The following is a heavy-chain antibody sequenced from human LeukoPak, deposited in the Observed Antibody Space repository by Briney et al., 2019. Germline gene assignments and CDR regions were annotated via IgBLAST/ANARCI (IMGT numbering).Heavy chain of an antibody. Sequence: PSQTLSLTCTVSGGSISSGGYYWSWIRQPPGKGLEWIGYIYHSGSTYYNPSLKSRVTISVDRSKNQFSLKLSSVTAADTAVYYCARASLGYCSSTSCLFDYWGQGTLVTVSS. CDR1: GGSISSGGYY. CDR3: ARASLGYCSSTSCLFDY. CDR2: IYHSGST. V-gene: IGHV4-30-2*01. J-gene: IGHJ4*02. D-gene: IGHD2-2*01.